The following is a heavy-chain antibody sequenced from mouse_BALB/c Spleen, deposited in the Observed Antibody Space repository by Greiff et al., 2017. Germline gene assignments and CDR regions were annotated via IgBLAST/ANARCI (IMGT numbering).Heavy chain of an antibody. CDR2: IWAGGST. J-gene: IGHJ4*01. D-gene: IGHD2-3*01. CDR1: GFSLTSYG. Sequence: VQLQESGPGLVAPSQSLSITCTVSGFSLTSYGVHWVRQPPGKGLEWLGVIWAGGSTNYNSALMSRLSISKDNSKSQVFLKMNSLQTDDTAMYYCARDDGYGLYAMDYWGQGTSVTVSS. V-gene: IGHV2-9*02. CDR3: ARDDGYGLYAMDY.